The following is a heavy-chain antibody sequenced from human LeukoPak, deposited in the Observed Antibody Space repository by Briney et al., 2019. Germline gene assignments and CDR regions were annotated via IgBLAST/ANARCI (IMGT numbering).Heavy chain of an antibody. CDR3: ARVLPVPYLLDS. CDR2: FFQSEKS. D-gene: IGHD3-10*02. Sequence: PSETLSLTCGISGHSTTRGYYWAWLRQSPGKGPEWIATFFQSEKSFYNASLESRVIMSLDTSKSHFSLNLTSVTAADTAVYYCARVLPVPYLLDSWGQGTHVTVSS. J-gene: IGHJ4*02. V-gene: IGHV4-38-2*01. CDR1: GHSTTRGYY.